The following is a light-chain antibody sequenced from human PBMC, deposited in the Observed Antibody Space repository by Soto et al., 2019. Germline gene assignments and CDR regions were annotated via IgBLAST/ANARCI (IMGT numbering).Light chain of an antibody. V-gene: IGLV2-8*01. CDR2: EVN. J-gene: IGLJ2*01. CDR1: SSDVGGYNY. Sequence: QSVLTQPPSASGSPGQSVTISCTGTSSDVGGYNYVSWYQQHPGKAPKLMIYEVNKRPSGVPDRFSGSKSGNTASLTVSGLQAEDEADYYCSSHAGSNLVAFGGGTKLTVL. CDR3: SSHAGSNLVA.